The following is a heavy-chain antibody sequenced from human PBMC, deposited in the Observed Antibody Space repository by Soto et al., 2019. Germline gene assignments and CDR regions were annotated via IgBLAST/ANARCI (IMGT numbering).Heavy chain of an antibody. CDR1: GYTFTNYY. D-gene: IGHD4-17*01. CDR3: ARGYLSTVTTYGYFDY. J-gene: IGHJ4*02. CDR2: INPSGGSP. V-gene: IGHV1-46*03. Sequence: QVRLMQSGAEVKKPGASVRVSCKASGYTFTNYYIHWVREAPGQGLEWMGIINPSGGSPSYAQKFHGRVTMTRDASTCTVYMELSSLRSEDTAVYYCARGYLSTVTTYGYFDYWGQGTLVTVSS.